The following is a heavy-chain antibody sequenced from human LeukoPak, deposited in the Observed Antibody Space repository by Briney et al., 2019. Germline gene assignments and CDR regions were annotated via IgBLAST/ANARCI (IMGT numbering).Heavy chain of an antibody. CDR1: GGTFSSYA. J-gene: IGHJ4*02. D-gene: IGHD5-18*01. CDR3: ARDTRRGYSYGPFDY. Sequence: ASVKVSCNASGGTFSSYAISWVRQAPGQGLEWMGGIIPIFGTANYAQKFQGRVTITADESTSTAYMELSSLRSEDTAVYYCARDTRRGYSYGPFDYWGQGTLVTVST. CDR2: IIPIFGTA. V-gene: IGHV1-69*13.